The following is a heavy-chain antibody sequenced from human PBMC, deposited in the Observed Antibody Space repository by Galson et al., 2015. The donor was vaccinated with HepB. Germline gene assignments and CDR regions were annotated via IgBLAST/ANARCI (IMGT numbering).Heavy chain of an antibody. CDR1: GFSFGSYG. D-gene: IGHD1-26*01. V-gene: IGHV3-30*03. Sequence: SLRLSCAASGFSFGSYGMHWVRQAPGKGLEWVAIISYDESNKYYRDSVKGRFTISRDNSKNTLYLQMNSLRVEDTAVYYCASHARGGDSGYEYFQLWGQGTLVTV. CDR2: ISYDESNK. J-gene: IGHJ1*01. CDR3: ASHARGGDSGYEYFQL.